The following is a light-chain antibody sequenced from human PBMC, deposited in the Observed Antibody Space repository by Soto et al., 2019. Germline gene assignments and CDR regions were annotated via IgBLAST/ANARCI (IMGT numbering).Light chain of an antibody. J-gene: IGKJ1*01. CDR2: ASF. Sequence: DIQMTQSPSSLSASVGDRVTISCRASQSISNYLNWYQQKPGKAPKLLIYASFTLQSGVPSRFSGSGSGTVFTLTISSLQPEDFGTYYCQQSYSSPETFGQGTKVEI. V-gene: IGKV1-39*01. CDR1: QSISNY. CDR3: QQSYSSPET.